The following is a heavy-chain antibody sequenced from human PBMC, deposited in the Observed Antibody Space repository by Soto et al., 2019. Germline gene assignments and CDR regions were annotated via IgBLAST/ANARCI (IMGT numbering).Heavy chain of an antibody. V-gene: IGHV4-59*08. Sequence: SETLSLTCTVSGGSISSYYWSWIRQPPGKGLEWIGYIYYSGSTNYNPSLKSRVTISVDTSKNQFSLKLSSVTAADTAVYYCARPIDSYGDYDVGAFDIWGQGTMVTVSS. CDR2: IYYSGST. CDR3: ARPIDSYGDYDVGAFDI. CDR1: GGSISSYY. D-gene: IGHD4-17*01. J-gene: IGHJ3*02.